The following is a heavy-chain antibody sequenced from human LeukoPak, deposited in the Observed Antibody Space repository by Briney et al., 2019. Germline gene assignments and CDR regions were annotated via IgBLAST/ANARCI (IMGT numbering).Heavy chain of an antibody. Sequence: ASVKVSCKASGYTFISYDINWVRQATGQGLEWMGWMNPNSGNTGYAQKSQGRVTMTRNTSISTAYMELSGLRSEDTAVYYCARAGGSSSWYGNYYYYYMDVWGKGTTVTVSS. CDR1: GYTFISYD. CDR2: MNPNSGNT. J-gene: IGHJ6*03. CDR3: ARAGGSSSWYGNYYYYYMDV. D-gene: IGHD6-13*01. V-gene: IGHV1-8*01.